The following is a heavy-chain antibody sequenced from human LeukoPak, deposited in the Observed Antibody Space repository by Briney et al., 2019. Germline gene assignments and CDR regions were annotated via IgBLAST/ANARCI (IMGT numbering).Heavy chain of an antibody. CDR2: IYYSGST. D-gene: IGHD5-12*01. CDR1: GGSISSGDYY. V-gene: IGHV4-30-4*01. CDR3: ASGVRATIPPGDFQH. Sequence: PSQTLSLTCTVSGGSISSGDYYWSWIRQPPGKGLEWIGYIYYSGSTYYNPSLKSRVTISVDTSKNQFSLKLSSVTAAVTAVYYCASGVRATIPPGDFQHWGQGTLVTVSS. J-gene: IGHJ1*01.